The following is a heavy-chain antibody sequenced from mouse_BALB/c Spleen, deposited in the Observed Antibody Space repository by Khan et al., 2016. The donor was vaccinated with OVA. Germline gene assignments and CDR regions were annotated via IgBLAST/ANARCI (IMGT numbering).Heavy chain of an antibody. CDR1: GYTSTNYG. Sequence: QIQLVQSGPELKKPGETVKISCKASGYTSTNYGMNWVKQAPGKGLKWMGWINTYSGEPTYADDFKGRSAFSLETSASIAYLQIKNLKNEDTATYFCARSNSYWYFDVWGAGTTVTVSS. CDR3: ARSNSYWYFDV. D-gene: IGHD4-1*02. V-gene: IGHV9-3-1*01. J-gene: IGHJ1*01. CDR2: INTYSGEP.